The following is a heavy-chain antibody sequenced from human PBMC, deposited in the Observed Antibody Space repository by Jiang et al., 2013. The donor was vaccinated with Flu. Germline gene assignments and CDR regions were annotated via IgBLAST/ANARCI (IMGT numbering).Heavy chain of an antibody. CDR3: ARHQPYTSGRRSFDY. CDR1: GGSISNYY. D-gene: IGHD2-15*01. CDR2: VYYSRRH. J-gene: IGHJ4*02. V-gene: IGHV4-59*08. Sequence: TLSLTCTVSGGSISNYYWSWIRQPPGKGLEWIGFVYYSRRHRLQPSLKSRATISLDTSKNRXSLKLSSVIAADTAVYYCARHQPYTSGRRSFDYWGQGTLVTVSS.